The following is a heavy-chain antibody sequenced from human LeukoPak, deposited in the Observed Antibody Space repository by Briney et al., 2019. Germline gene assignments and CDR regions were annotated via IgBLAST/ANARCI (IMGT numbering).Heavy chain of an antibody. CDR3: AKGDDYFFDY. D-gene: IGHD2-21*02. J-gene: IGHJ4*02. CDR2: ISYDGSNK. Sequence: PGRSLRLSCAASGFTFSSYGMHWARQAPGKGLEWVAVISYDGSNKYYADSVKGRFTISRDNSKNTLYLQMNSPRAEDTAVYYCAKGDDYFFDYWGQGTLVTVSS. CDR1: GFTFSSYG. V-gene: IGHV3-30*18.